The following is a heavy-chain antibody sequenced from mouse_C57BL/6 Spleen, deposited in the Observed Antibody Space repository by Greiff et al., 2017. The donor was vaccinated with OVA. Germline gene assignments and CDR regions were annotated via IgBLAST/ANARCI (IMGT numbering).Heavy chain of an antibody. Sequence: QVQLQQSGAELAKPGASVKLSCKASGFTFTSYWMHWVNQRPGQGLEWIGYINPSSGYTKYNQKFKDKVTLTADNSSSTAYMQLSSLTYEDSAVYYCARWGDGIAYWGQGTLVTVSA. CDR2: INPSSGYT. J-gene: IGHJ3*01. CDR3: ARWGDGIAY. V-gene: IGHV1-7*01. CDR1: GFTFTSYW. D-gene: IGHD2-3*01.